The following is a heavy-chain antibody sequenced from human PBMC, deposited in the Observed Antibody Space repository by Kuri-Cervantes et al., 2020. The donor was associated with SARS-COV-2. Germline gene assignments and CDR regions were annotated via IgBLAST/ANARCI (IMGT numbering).Heavy chain of an antibody. CDR2: IIPIFGTA. Sequence: SVQVSCKASGGTFSSYAIGWVRQAPGQGLEWMGGIIPIFGTANYAQKFQGRVTITTDESTSTAYMELSSLRTEDTAVYYCGREKWAAAAVIWYYYYMDVWGKGTTVTVSS. CDR3: GREKWAAAAVIWYYYYMDV. J-gene: IGHJ6*03. V-gene: IGHV1-69*05. CDR1: GGTFSSYA. D-gene: IGHD6-13*01.